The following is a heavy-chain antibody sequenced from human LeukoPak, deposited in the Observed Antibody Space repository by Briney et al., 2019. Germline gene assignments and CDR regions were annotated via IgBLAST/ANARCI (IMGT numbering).Heavy chain of an antibody. V-gene: IGHV3-23*01. Sequence: SGGSLRLSCAASGFTFKTHAMSWVRQAPGKGLEWVSAISGSGGSTYYADSVKGRFTISRDNSKNTLYLQMNSLRAEDTAVYYCAKARTYYYDSSGYYYFDYWGQGTLVTVSS. CDR2: ISGSGGST. J-gene: IGHJ4*02. CDR3: AKARTYYYDSSGYYYFDY. CDR1: GFTFKTHA. D-gene: IGHD3-22*01.